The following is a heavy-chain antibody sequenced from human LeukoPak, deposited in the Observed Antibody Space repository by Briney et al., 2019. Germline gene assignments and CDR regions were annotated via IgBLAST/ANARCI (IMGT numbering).Heavy chain of an antibody. CDR2: ISSNGGST. V-gene: IGHV3-64*04. CDR1: GFTFSSYG. Sequence: GGSLRLSCAASGFTFSSYGMHWVRQAPGKGLEYVSAISSNGGSTYYADSVKGRFTISRDNSKNTLYLQMNSLRAEDTAVYYCARDPADWYYFDYWGQGTLVTVSS. CDR3: ARDPADWYYFDY. J-gene: IGHJ4*02. D-gene: IGHD3/OR15-3a*01.